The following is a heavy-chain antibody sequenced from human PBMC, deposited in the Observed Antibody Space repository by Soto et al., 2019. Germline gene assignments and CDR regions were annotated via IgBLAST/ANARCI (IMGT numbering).Heavy chain of an antibody. J-gene: IGHJ4*01. CDR3: AREGRGPGTFPDQFDY. CDR2: ISVSSSPI. D-gene: IGHD3-10*01. V-gene: IGHV3-48*02. Sequence: EVQLVESGGGLVQPGGSLRLSCAASGFIFSSYSMNWVRQAPGQGLEWISYISVSSSPIYYADSVKGRFTISRDNAKNSLYLQMNSLRDEDTAVYYCAREGRGPGTFPDQFDYWGHGTLVTVSS. CDR1: GFIFSSYS.